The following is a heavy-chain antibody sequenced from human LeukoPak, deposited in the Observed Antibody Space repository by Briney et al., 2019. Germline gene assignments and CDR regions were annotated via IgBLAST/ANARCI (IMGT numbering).Heavy chain of an antibody. J-gene: IGHJ4*02. CDR2: ISYDGSNK. V-gene: IGHV3-30*18. CDR1: GFTFSSYG. Sequence: GRPLRLSCAASGFTFSSYGMHWVRQAPGKGLEWVAVISYDGSNKYYADSVKGRFTISRDNSKNTLYLQMNSLRAEDTAVYYCAKVSDFWSGYYIYWGQGTLVTVSS. D-gene: IGHD3-3*01. CDR3: AKVSDFWSGYYIY.